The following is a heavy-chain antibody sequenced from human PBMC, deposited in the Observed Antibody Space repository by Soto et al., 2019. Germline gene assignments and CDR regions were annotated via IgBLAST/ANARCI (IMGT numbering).Heavy chain of an antibody. D-gene: IGHD3-16*01. J-gene: IGHJ4*02. CDR2: IYYSGST. V-gene: IGHV4-59*08. Sequence: SETLSLTCTVSGGSISSYYWSWIRQPPGKGLEWIGYIYYSGSTNYNPSLKSRVTISVDTSKNQFSLKLSSVTAADTAVYYCARHAAGGESYYFDYWGQGTLVTVSS. CDR1: GGSISSYY. CDR3: ARHAAGGESYYFDY.